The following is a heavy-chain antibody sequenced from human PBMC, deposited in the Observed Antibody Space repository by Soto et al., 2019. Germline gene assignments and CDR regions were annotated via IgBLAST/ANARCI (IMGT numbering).Heavy chain of an antibody. V-gene: IGHV1-69*13. Sequence: EASVKVSCKASGGTFSSYAISWVRQAPGQGLEWMGGIIPIFGTANYAQKFQGRVTITADESTSTAYMELSSLRSEDTAMYYCARDEPNFFNDVFDIWGQGTMVTVSS. CDR2: IIPIFGTA. CDR1: GGTFSSYA. CDR3: ARDEPNFFNDVFDI. J-gene: IGHJ3*02.